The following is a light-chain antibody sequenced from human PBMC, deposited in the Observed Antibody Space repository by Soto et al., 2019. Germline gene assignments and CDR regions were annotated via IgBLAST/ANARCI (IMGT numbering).Light chain of an antibody. CDR1: QSVSSY. J-gene: IGKJ2*01. CDR3: QQYNNWPPYT. Sequence: EIVLTQSPATLSLSPGERATLSCRASQSVSSYLAWYQQKPGQAPRLLIYDASTRATGIPARFSSSGSGTELTLTISSLQSEDFAVYYCQQYNNWPPYTFGQGTKLEIK. V-gene: IGKV3-15*01. CDR2: DAS.